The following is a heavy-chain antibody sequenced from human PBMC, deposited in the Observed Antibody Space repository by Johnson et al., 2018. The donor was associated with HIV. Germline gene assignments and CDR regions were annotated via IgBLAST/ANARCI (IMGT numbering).Heavy chain of an antibody. CDR3: ARDAPRRIAVADPKEGHDAFDI. V-gene: IGHV3-30-3*01. Sequence: QVQLVESGGGVVQPGRSLRLSCAASGFTFSSYAMHWVRQAPGKGLECVAVISYDGSNKYYADSVKGRFTISSANSKNTLYLQMNSLSAEDTAVYYCARDAPRRIAVADPKEGHDAFDIWGQGTMVTVSS. J-gene: IGHJ3*02. CDR1: GFTFSSYA. CDR2: ISYDGSNK. D-gene: IGHD6-19*01.